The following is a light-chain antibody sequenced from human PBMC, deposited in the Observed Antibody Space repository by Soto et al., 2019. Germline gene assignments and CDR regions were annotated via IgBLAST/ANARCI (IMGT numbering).Light chain of an antibody. CDR1: QDISNY. CDR2: DAS. CDR3: QQYDNLPIT. V-gene: IGKV1-33*01. Sequence: DIQMTQSPSSLSASIGDRVTITCQASQDISNYLNWYQQKPGKAPKLLIYDASNLKTGVPSRVSGSGSETNFTFTVSSLQPEDIATYYCQQYDNLPITFGQGTRLEIK. J-gene: IGKJ5*01.